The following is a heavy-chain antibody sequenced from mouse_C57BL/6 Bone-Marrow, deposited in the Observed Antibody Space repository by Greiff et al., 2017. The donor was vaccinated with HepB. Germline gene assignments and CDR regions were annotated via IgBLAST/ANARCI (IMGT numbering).Heavy chain of an antibody. CDR1: GYAFSSSW. D-gene: IGHD1-1*01. V-gene: IGHV1-82*01. CDR2: IYPGDGDT. Sequence: VMLVESGPELVKPGASVKISCKASGYAFSSSWMNWVKQRPGKGLEWIGRIYPGDGDTNYNGKFKGKATLTADKSSSTAYMQLSSLTSEDSAVYFCARKTTVVKWYFDVWGTGTTVTVSS. CDR3: ARKTTVVKWYFDV. J-gene: IGHJ1*03.